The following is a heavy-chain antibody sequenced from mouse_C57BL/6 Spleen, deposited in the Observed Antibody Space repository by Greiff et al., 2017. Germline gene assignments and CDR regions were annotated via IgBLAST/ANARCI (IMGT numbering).Heavy chain of an antibody. Sequence: QVQLQQPGAELVRPGSSVKLSCKASGYTFTSYWMHWVKQSPIQSLEWIGNVDPSDSETRYNQKFKDKATLTVANSSSTAYLPLSRLTSEDSAVYYCARWGNLLAYWGQGTLVTVSA. CDR3: ARWGNLLAY. V-gene: IGHV1-52*01. D-gene: IGHD2-1*01. CDR2: VDPSDSET. J-gene: IGHJ3*01. CDR1: GYTFTSYW.